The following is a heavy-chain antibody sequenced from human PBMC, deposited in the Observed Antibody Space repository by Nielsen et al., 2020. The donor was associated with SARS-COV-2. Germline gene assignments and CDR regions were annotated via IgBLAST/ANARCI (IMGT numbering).Heavy chain of an antibody. CDR1: GFTFDDYA. CDR3: AKSRGGSYYDAFDI. Sequence: SLKISCAASGFTFDDYAMHWVRQAPGKGLEWVSGISWNSGSIGYTDSVKGRFTISRDNAKNSLYLQMNSLRAEDTAVYYCAKSRGGSYYDAFDIWGQGTMVTVSS. CDR2: ISWNSGSI. V-gene: IGHV3-9*01. D-gene: IGHD1-26*01. J-gene: IGHJ3*02.